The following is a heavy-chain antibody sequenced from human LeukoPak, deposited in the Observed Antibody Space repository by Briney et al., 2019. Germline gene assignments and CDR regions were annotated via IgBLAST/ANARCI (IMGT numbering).Heavy chain of an antibody. V-gene: IGHV4-59*01. D-gene: IGHD4-17*01. J-gene: IGHJ4*02. CDR2: IYYSGST. Sequence: SETLSLTCTVSGGSISSYYWSWIRQPPGKGLEWIGYIYYSGSTNYNPSLKSRVTISVDTSENQFSLKLSSVTAADTAVYYCARDHGEGFDYWGQGTLVTVSS. CDR3: ARDHGEGFDY. CDR1: GGSISSYY.